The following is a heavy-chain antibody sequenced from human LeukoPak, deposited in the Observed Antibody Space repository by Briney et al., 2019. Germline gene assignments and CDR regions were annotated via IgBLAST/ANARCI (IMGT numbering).Heavy chain of an antibody. CDR3: ARRSVPAARPRRLPYYFDY. D-gene: IGHD2-2*02. CDR2: INHSGST. CDR1: GGSFSGYY. Sequence: SETLSLTCAVYGGSFSGYYWSWIRQPPGKGLEWIGEINHSGSTNYNPSLKSRVTISVDTSKNQFSLKLSSVTAADTAVYYCARRSVPAARPRRLPYYFDYWGQGTLVTVSS. V-gene: IGHV4-34*01. J-gene: IGHJ4*02.